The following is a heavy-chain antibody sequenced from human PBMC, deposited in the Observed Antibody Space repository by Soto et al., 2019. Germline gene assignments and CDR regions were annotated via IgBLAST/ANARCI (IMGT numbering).Heavy chain of an antibody. D-gene: IGHD3-3*01. J-gene: IGHJ6*02. CDR3: ARIWSGYPGYYYYYGMDV. CDR2: INHSGST. Sequence: TSETLSLTCAVYGGSFSGYYWSWIRQPPGKGLEWIGEINHSGSTNYNPSLKSRVTISVDTSKNQFSLKLSSVTAADTAVYYCARIWSGYPGYYYYYGMDVWGQGTTVTVSS. CDR1: GGSFSGYY. V-gene: IGHV4-34*01.